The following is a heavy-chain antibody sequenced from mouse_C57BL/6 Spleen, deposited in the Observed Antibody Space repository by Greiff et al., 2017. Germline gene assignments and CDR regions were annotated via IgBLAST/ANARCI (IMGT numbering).Heavy chain of an antibody. CDR2: IRNKANGYTT. D-gene: IGHD2-13*01. CDR3: ARGLRYFDV. V-gene: IGHV7-3*01. CDR1: GFTFTDYY. J-gene: IGHJ1*03. Sequence: EVKVVESGGGLVQPGGSLSLSCAASGFTFTDYYMSWVRQPPGKALEWLGFIRNKANGYTTEYSASVKGRFTISRDNSQSILYLQMNALRAEASATYYCARGLRYFDVWDTGTTVTGSS.